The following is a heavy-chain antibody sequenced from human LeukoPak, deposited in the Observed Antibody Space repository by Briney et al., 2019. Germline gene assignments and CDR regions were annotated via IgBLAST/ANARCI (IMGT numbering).Heavy chain of an antibody. CDR3: ARETNFWSGYRWFDP. V-gene: IGHV3-30*01. Sequence: GESLRLSCEASGFTFSSYAMHWVRQAPGEGLDWVALISYDGSNKYFADSVKGRFTISRDNSKNTLYLEMNSLRTEDTAVYYCARETNFWSGYRWFDPWGQGTPVTVSS. D-gene: IGHD3-3*01. J-gene: IGHJ5*02. CDR2: ISYDGSNK. CDR1: GFTFSSYA.